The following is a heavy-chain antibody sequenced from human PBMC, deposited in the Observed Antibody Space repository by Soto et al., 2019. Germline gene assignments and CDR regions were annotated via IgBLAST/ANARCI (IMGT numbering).Heavy chain of an antibody. Sequence: GGSLRLSCAASGFTFSSYWMSWVRQAPGKGLEGVANIKQDGSEKYFVASVKGRFTISRDKAKNSLYLQMKGLRAEYTAVYYCAIDPYYYDSSGEYDYYGMDVWGRGTTGTGSS. D-gene: IGHD3-22*01. CDR1: GFTFSSYW. V-gene: IGHV3-7*01. CDR3: AIDPYYYDSSGEYDYYGMDV. J-gene: IGHJ6*02. CDR2: IKQDGSEK.